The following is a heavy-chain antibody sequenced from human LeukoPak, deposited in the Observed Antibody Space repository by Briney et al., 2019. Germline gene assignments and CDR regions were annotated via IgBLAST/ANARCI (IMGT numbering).Heavy chain of an antibody. Sequence: SETLSLTCSVSGGSISGYYWSWIRQPAGKGLECIGRISSSGSTNYNPSLKSRVTMSVDTSKNQFFLKLSSVTTADTAVYYCARGPVSSWVDYWGQGTLVTVSS. CDR3: ARGPVSSWVDY. CDR1: GGSISGYY. D-gene: IGHD6-13*01. V-gene: IGHV4-4*07. CDR2: ISSSGST. J-gene: IGHJ4*02.